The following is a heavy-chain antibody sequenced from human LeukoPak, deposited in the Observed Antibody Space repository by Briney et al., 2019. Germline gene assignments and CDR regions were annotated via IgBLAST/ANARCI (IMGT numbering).Heavy chain of an antibody. D-gene: IGHD4-17*01. J-gene: IGHJ4*02. CDR2: MSASSGNT. CDR1: GYTFTNYD. Sequence: GASVKVSCKASGYTFTNYDINWVRQATGQGLEWLGWMSASSGNTGYAQKFQGRVGMTRATSISTAYLELSSLTFEDTAVYYCARPAYGDYPYYFDYWGQGTLVTVSS. CDR3: ARPAYGDYPYYFDY. V-gene: IGHV1-8*01.